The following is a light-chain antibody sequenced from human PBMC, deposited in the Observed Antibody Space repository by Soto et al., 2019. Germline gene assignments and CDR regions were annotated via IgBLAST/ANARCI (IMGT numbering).Light chain of an antibody. CDR3: QQYGSSSYT. CDR1: QSVSSTY. Sequence: EIVLTQSPGTLSLSPGERATLSCRASQSVSSTYLAWYQQNPGQAPRLLIYGASSRATGIPHRFSGSGSGTDFTLTISRLEPEDFAVYFCQQYGSSSYTFGQGTKLEIK. V-gene: IGKV3-20*01. J-gene: IGKJ2*01. CDR2: GAS.